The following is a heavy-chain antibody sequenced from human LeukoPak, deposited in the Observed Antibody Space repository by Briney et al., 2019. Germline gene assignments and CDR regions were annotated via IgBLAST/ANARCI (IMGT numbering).Heavy chain of an antibody. D-gene: IGHD2-2*03. Sequence: SETLSLTCTVSGGSISSSSYYWGWIRQPPGKGLEWIGSIYYSGSTYYSPSLKRRVTISVDTSKNQFSLKLSSVTAADTAVYYCARLLRVGYCSTTTCNWFDPWGQGTLVTVSS. V-gene: IGHV4-39*07. CDR3: ARLLRVGYCSTTTCNWFDP. CDR2: IYYSGST. CDR1: GGSISSSSYY. J-gene: IGHJ5*02.